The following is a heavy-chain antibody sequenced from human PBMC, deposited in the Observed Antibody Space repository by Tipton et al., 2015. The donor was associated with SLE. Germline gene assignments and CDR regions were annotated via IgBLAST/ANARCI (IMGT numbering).Heavy chain of an antibody. CDR2: INHSGGT. J-gene: IGHJ4*02. CDR1: GGSFSGYF. CDR3: AREYYDTSGLYYFDY. D-gene: IGHD3-22*01. Sequence: TLSLTCAVSGGSFSGYFWSWIRQPPGKGLEWIGEINHSGGTNYNPSLKSRVTIPVDTSAKHFSLRLSSVTAADTAVYYCAREYYDTSGLYYFDYWGLGALVTVSS. V-gene: IGHV4-34*01.